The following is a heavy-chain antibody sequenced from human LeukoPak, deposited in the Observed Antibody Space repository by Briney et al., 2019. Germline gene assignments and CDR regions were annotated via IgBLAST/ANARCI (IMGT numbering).Heavy chain of an antibody. CDR2: ISSSSSTT. CDR3: AKTTSSSSWYKGFDY. D-gene: IGHD6-13*01. Sequence: GGSLRLSCAASGFTFSSYSMNWVRQAPGKGLEWVSYISSSSSTTYYADSVKGRFTISRDNSKNTLYLQMNSLRAEDTAVYYCAKTTSSSSWYKGFDYWGQGTLVTVSS. J-gene: IGHJ4*02. V-gene: IGHV3-48*01. CDR1: GFTFSSYS.